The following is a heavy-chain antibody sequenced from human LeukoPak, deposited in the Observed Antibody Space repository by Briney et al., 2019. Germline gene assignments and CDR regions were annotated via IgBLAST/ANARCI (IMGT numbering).Heavy chain of an antibody. J-gene: IGHJ4*02. V-gene: IGHV3-7*04. CDR1: GFTFTNYW. D-gene: IGHD3-10*01. CDR2: IKQDGSEK. Sequence: GGSLRLSCAASGFTFTNYWMSWVRQAPGRGLEWVANIKQDGSEKYYVDSLRGRFTIFRDNAKNSLYLQMNSLRPEDTAVYYCARDLRAPLYYYGSGSSFDYWGQGTLVTVSS. CDR3: ARDLRAPLYYYGSGSSFDY.